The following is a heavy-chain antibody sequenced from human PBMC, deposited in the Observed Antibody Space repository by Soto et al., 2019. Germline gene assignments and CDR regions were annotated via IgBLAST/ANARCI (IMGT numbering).Heavy chain of an antibody. CDR1: GFVFKMYY. V-gene: IGHV3-74*01. CDR2: ISDDGKIT. Sequence: GGSLRLSCEASGFVFKMYYMHWVRQVPGKGPEWVSRISDDGKITTYADSVKDRFTISRDNSKDTLYLRLDNLRGDDTGLYYCIRGQRASSSGTGAYWGQGTQVTVSS. J-gene: IGHJ4*02. D-gene: IGHD2-2*01. CDR3: IRGQRASSSGTGAY.